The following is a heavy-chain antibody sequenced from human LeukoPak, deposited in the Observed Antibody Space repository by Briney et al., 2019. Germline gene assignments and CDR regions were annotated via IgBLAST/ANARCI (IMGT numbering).Heavy chain of an antibody. J-gene: IGHJ4*02. CDR3: ARGPQKNGHSSGYPGYFDY. D-gene: IGHD3-22*01. Sequence: GGSLRLSCAASGFTFSSYSINWVRQAPGKGLEWVSSISISSSYIYYADSVKGRFTISRDNAKNSLYQQMNSLRAEDTAVYYCARGPQKNGHSSGYPGYFDYWGQGTLVTVSS. CDR1: GFTFSSYS. CDR2: ISISSSYI. V-gene: IGHV3-21*01.